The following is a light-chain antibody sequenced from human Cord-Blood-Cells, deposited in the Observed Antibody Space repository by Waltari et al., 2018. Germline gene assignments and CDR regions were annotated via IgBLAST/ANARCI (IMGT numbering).Light chain of an antibody. CDR2: GKN. CDR1: SLRRYY. V-gene: IGLV3-19*01. CDR3: NTRDSSGNHWV. Sequence: SSELTQDPAVSVALGQTVSIPCQGASLRRYYASRYQLKPGQAPVLFIYGKNNRPSGIPDRFSGASSGNTASLTITGAQAEEEADYYCNTRDSSGNHWVFGGGTKLTVL. J-gene: IGLJ3*02.